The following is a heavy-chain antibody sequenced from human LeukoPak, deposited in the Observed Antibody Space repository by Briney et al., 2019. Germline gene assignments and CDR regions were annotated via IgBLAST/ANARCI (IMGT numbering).Heavy chain of an antibody. Sequence: ASVTVSCKASGYTFTSYGISWVRQAPGQGLEWMGWMNPNSGNTGYAQKFQGRVTITADKSTSTAYMELSSLRSEDTAVYYCARGRLSYYDSSGDYYYYYGMDVWGQGTTVTVSS. V-gene: IGHV1-8*01. D-gene: IGHD3-22*01. CDR2: MNPNSGNT. J-gene: IGHJ6*02. CDR1: GYTFTSYG. CDR3: ARGRLSYYDSSGDYYYYYGMDV.